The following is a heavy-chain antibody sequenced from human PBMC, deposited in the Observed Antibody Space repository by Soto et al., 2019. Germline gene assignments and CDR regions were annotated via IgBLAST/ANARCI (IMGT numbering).Heavy chain of an antibody. CDR3: ARYCTRIVCPSYYYGMDV. CDR2: INAGNGNT. J-gene: IGHJ6*02. CDR1: GYTFTSYA. Sequence: GASVKVSCKASGYTFTSYAMHWVRQAPGQRLEWMGWINAGNGNTKYSQKFQGRVTITRDTSASTAYMELSSLRSEDTAVYYCARYCTRIVCPSYYYGMDVWGQGTTVTSP. D-gene: IGHD2-15*01. V-gene: IGHV1-3*01.